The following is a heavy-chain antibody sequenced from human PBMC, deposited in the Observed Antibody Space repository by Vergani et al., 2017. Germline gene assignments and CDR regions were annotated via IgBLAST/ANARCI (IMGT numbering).Heavy chain of an antibody. J-gene: IGHJ6*02. D-gene: IGHD3-16*01. V-gene: IGHV3-30*02. CDR1: KFTLSNFA. CDR2: IRNDGRNK. CDR3: AKALLYTPPRGCIDV. Sequence: QVQLVESGGGVVQPGESLRLSCAASKFTLSNFAMHWVRQAPGKGLEWVAVIRNDGRNKYYADSVKGRFTISRDNFKNTLCLQMNSLRAEDTAVYFCAKALLYTPPRGCIDVWGQGTTVTVSS.